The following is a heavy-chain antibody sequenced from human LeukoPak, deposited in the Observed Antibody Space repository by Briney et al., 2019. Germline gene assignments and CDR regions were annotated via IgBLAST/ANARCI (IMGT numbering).Heavy chain of an antibody. CDR2: IGWNSART. D-gene: IGHD3-10*01. CDR1: GFTVSSYY. CDR3: GKDISAGGMDV. Sequence: GGSLRLSCAASGFTVSSYYMSWVRQAPGKGLEWVSGIGWNSARTGYADSVRGRFTISRDNAKNSLYLQMNSLRAEDTALYYCGKDISAGGMDVWGQGTTVTVSS. V-gene: IGHV3-9*01. J-gene: IGHJ6*02.